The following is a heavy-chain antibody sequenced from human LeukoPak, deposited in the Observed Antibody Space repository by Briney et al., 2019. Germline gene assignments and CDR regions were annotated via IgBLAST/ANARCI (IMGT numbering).Heavy chain of an antibody. J-gene: IGHJ4*02. V-gene: IGHV4-39*07. CDR3: ASLNYYDSSGYYRSVED. CDR1: GDSISSSSYY. CDR2: IYYSGTT. Sequence: SETLSLTCTVSGDSISSSSYYWGWIRQPPGKGLEWIGSIYYSGTTYYNPSLKSRVTISVDTSRNQFSLKLRSVTAADTAVYYCASLNYYDSSGYYRSVEDWGQGTLVTVSS. D-gene: IGHD3-22*01.